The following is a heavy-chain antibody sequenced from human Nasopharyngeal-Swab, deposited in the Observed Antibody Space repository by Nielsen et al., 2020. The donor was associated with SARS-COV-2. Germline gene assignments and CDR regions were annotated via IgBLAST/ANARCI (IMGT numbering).Heavy chain of an antibody. J-gene: IGHJ4*02. CDR2: IYYSGST. V-gene: IGHV4-39*01. Sequence: RQAPGKGLEWIGSIYYSGSTYYNPSLKSRVTISVDTSKNQFSLKLSSVTAADTAVYYCANTQWLGRDYLDYWGQGTRVTVSS. CDR3: ANTQWLGRDYLDY. D-gene: IGHD6-19*01.